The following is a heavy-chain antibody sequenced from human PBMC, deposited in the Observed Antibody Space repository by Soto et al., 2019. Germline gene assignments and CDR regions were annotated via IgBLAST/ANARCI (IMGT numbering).Heavy chain of an antibody. V-gene: IGHV4-30-2*06. CDR1: GGSISRAGYS. Sequence: QLQLQESGSRLVKPSQTLSLTCAVSGGSISRAGYSWSWIRQSPGKGLEWIGYIYNSGSTFYNPSLKSRLTISVDRSKNQLSLQLNSVTAADTAVYYCASSRVVTTYFDYWGQGTVVTVSS. CDR3: ASSRVVTTYFDY. J-gene: IGHJ4*02. D-gene: IGHD2-21*02. CDR2: IYNSGST.